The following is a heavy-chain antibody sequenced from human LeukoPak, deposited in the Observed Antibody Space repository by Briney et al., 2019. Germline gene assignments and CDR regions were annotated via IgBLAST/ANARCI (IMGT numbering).Heavy chain of an antibody. J-gene: IGHJ4*02. Sequence: GRSLRLSCAASGFTLSSYGMHWVRQAPGKGLEWVAVIWYDGSNKYYADSVKGRFTISRDNSKNTLYLQMNSLRAEDTAVYYCARDHSSGWYSDYFDHWGQGTLVTVSS. CDR1: GFTLSSYG. CDR3: ARDHSSGWYSDYFDH. CDR2: IWYDGSNK. D-gene: IGHD6-19*01. V-gene: IGHV3-33*01.